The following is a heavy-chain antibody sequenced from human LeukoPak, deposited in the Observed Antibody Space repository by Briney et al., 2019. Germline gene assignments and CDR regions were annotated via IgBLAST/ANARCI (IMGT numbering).Heavy chain of an antibody. V-gene: IGHV4-39*01. D-gene: IGHD3-10*01. Sequence: PSETLSLTCTVSGGSFSGGTYYWAWIRQPPGKTLEWIGNIFYGGTTGTPYYSPSLKSRVTISLDTSKSQFSLQLSSVTAADTAIYYCERRRDVWFGGTPTYYFDYWGQGSLVAVSS. J-gene: IGHJ4*02. CDR3: ERRRDVWFGGTPTYYFDY. CDR1: GGSFSGGTYY. CDR2: IFYGGTTGTP.